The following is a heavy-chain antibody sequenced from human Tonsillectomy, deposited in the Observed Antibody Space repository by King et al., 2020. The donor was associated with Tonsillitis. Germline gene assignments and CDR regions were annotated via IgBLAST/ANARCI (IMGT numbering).Heavy chain of an antibody. CDR1: GGSISSYY. CDR2: IYYSGIT. J-gene: IGHJ4*02. Sequence: QLQESGPGLVKPSETLSLTCTVSGGSISSYYWSWIRQPPGKGLEWIGYIYYSGITNYNPSLKSRVTISVDTSKNQFSLKLSSVTAADKAVYYCAREAVRGAHHFYYWGQGILVTVSS. CDR3: AREAVRGAHHFYY. V-gene: IGHV4-59*01. D-gene: IGHD3-10*01.